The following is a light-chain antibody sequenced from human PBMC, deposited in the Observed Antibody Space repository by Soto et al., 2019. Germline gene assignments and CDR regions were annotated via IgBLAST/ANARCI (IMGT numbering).Light chain of an antibody. J-gene: IGKJ2*01. CDR2: LGS. CDR3: MQALQTPLYT. V-gene: IGKV2-28*01. Sequence: DLVMTQSPLSLPVTPGEPASISCRSSQSLLHSNGYNYLDWYLQKPGQSPQLLIYLGSNRASGVPDRCSGSGSGTDFTLKISRVEAEDVGVYYCMQALQTPLYTFGQGTKLEIK. CDR1: QSLLHSNGYNY.